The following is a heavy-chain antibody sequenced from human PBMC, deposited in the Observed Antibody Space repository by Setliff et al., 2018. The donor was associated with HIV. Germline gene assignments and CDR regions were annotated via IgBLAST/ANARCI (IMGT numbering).Heavy chain of an antibody. Sequence: PSETLSLTCTVSGGSISSSNYYWGWIRQPPGKGLEWIGSIYYSGSTYYNPSLKSRVTISVDTSKNQFSLKLTSLTATDTAVYYFARHEKMWGSVWYFDYWGQGTLVTVSS. J-gene: IGHJ4*02. V-gene: IGHV4-39*01. CDR1: GGSISSSNYY. CDR3: ARHEKMWGSVWYFDY. CDR2: IYYSGST. D-gene: IGHD6-19*01.